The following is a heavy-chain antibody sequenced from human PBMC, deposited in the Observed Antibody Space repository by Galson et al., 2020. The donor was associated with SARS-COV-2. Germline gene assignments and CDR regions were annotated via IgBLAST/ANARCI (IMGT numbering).Heavy chain of an antibody. V-gene: IGHV3-49*03. CDR1: GFTFVAFA. Sequence: GESLKISCTAAGFTFVAFAMIWFRQAPGKGLEWVGFIRSRTYDSTTEYAPYVKDIVTISRDDSKNVAYLQMNSLITEDTAVYYCARAGFPYHYNMDVWGKGTTVTVSS. CDR3: ARAGFPYHYNMDV. J-gene: IGHJ6*03. CDR2: IRSRTYDSTT.